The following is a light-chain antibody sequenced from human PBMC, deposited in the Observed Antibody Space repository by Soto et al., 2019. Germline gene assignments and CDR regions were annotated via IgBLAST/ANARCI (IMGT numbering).Light chain of an antibody. V-gene: IGLV2-14*01. CDR1: SRDVGGYNY. J-gene: IGLJ1*01. CDR3: SSYTSSSTLDV. CDR2: DVS. Sequence: VLTQPAAVPVSPGQSSPFSPYRSSRDVGGYNYVSWYQQHPGKAPKLMIYDVSNRPSGVSNRFSGSKSGNTASLTISGLQAEDEADYYCSSYTSSSTLDVFGTGTKVTVL.